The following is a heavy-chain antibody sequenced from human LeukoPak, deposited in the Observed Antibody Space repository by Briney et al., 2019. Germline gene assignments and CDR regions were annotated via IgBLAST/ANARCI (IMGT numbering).Heavy chain of an antibody. CDR1: GFTFSSYA. Sequence: GGSLRLSCAASGFTFSSYAMSWVRQAPGKGLEWVSSVSGSGGSTYYADSVKGRFTISRDNSKSTLFLQMNSLRTEDTAVYYCAKSSYYDSSGYYREYYFDYWGQGTLVTVSS. CDR2: VSGSGGST. J-gene: IGHJ4*02. CDR3: AKSSYYDSSGYYREYYFDY. D-gene: IGHD3-22*01. V-gene: IGHV3-23*01.